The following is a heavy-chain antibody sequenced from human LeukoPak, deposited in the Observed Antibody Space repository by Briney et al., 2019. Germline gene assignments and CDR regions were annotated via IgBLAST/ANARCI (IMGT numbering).Heavy chain of an antibody. J-gene: IGHJ3*02. D-gene: IGHD2-15*01. CDR3: ASPRWSDALDM. CDR2: ISSDGTST. V-gene: IGHV3-74*01. Sequence: SGGSLRLSCAASGFTFRSYGKQWVRQAPGKGLVWVSRISSDGTSTTYADSVKGRFTISRDNAKNTLYLQLDSLRAEDTAIYYCASPRWSDALDMWGQGTRVTVSS. CDR1: GFTFRSYG.